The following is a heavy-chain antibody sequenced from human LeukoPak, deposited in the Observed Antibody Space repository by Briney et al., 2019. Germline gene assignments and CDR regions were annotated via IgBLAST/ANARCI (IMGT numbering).Heavy chain of an antibody. J-gene: IGHJ3*02. CDR2: LRYDGSNK. Sequence: GGSLRLSCAASGFTFSSYGMHWVRQAPGKGLEWVTFLRYDGSNKYYADSVKGRFTISRDNYKSTLDLQMNSLTEEDTAVYYCAKERSSTSYGAFDIWGQGTMVTVSS. CDR3: AKERSSTSYGAFDI. V-gene: IGHV3-30*02. D-gene: IGHD6-13*01. CDR1: GFTFSSYG.